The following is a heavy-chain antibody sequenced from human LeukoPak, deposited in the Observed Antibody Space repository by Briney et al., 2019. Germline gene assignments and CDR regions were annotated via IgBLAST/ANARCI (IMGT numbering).Heavy chain of an antibody. V-gene: IGHV1-46*01. CDR1: GYTFTSYY. D-gene: IGHD1-14*01. CDR2: INPSGGST. J-gene: IGHJ2*01. Sequence: ASVKVSCKASGYTFTSYYMHWVRQAPGQGLEWMGIINPSGGSTSYAQKFQGRVTMTRDTSTSTVYMELSSLRCEDTAVYYCARDVGITPPKYWYFDLWGRGTLVTVSS. CDR3: ARDVGITPPKYWYFDL.